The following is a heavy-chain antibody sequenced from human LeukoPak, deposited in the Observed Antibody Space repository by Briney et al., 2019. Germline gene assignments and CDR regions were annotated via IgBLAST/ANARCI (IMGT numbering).Heavy chain of an antibody. CDR3: AGATGGGGYYYYYNMDV. CDR2: ISSSSSYI. V-gene: IGHV3-21*06. Sequence: GGSLRLSCAASGFTFSSYSMTWVRQAPGKGLEWVSSISSSSSYIYYADSVKGRFTISRHNANNSLYLQMSSLRAEDTAVYLGAGATGGGGYYYYYNMDVWGKGTTVTVSS. D-gene: IGHD1-26*01. J-gene: IGHJ6*03. CDR1: GFTFSSYS.